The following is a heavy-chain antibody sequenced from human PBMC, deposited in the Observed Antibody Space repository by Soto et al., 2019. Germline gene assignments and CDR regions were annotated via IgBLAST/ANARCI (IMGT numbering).Heavy chain of an antibody. CDR3: ASITIFGVVIGELDY. D-gene: IGHD3-3*01. CDR1: GFTFSSYS. Sequence: GGSLRLSCAASGFTFSSYSMNWVRQAPGKGLEWVSYISSSSTIYYADSVKGRFIISRDNAKNSLYLQMNSLRAEDTAVYYCASITIFGVVIGELDYWGQGTLVTVSS. V-gene: IGHV3-48*01. CDR2: ISSSSTI. J-gene: IGHJ4*02.